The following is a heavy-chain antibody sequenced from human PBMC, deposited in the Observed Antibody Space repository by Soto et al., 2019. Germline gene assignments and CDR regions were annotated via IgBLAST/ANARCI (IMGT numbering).Heavy chain of an antibody. CDR3: ARDTFVGSRGWDAFVS. Sequence: QVQLVQSGADMKKPGASVKVSCRTSGYRFTTYGISWVRQAPGQGLEWMGWISTYNEKKKYIQKFQGRLTMTTEASTSTAYMELKNLRSDDTAVYYCARDTFVGSRGWDAFVSWGLGTLVTVSS. CDR2: ISTYNEKK. D-gene: IGHD6-19*01. V-gene: IGHV1-18*04. J-gene: IGHJ4*02. CDR1: GYRFTTYG.